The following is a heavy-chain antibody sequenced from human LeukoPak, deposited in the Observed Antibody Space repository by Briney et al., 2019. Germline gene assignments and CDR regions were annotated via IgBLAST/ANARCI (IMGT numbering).Heavy chain of an antibody. J-gene: IGHJ3*01. CDR1: GGSFSGYY. V-gene: IGHV4-34*01. Sequence: KSSETLSLTCAVYGGSFSGYYCNWMRQPPGKGLEWIGEINQSGSANYNPSLKSRVTMSVDTSKSQFSLKLRSVTAADTAVYYCARPKVGYSSTDAFDYWGQGTMVTVSS. D-gene: IGHD6-19*01. CDR3: ARPKVGYSSTDAFDY. CDR2: INQSGSA.